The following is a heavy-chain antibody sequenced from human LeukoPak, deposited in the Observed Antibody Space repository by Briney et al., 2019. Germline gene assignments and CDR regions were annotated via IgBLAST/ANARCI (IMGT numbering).Heavy chain of an antibody. D-gene: IGHD1-26*01. CDR3: ATARGGGATFDI. CDR1: GYSPSEIA. Sequence: ASVKVSCKVSGYSPSEIAIHWVRQAPGKGLEWMGGFDPADAETIFAQKFQARVTMTEDTSTDTAYMELSSLTPEDTAMYYCATARGGGATFDIWGQGTMVTVSS. V-gene: IGHV1-24*01. CDR2: FDPADAET. J-gene: IGHJ3*02.